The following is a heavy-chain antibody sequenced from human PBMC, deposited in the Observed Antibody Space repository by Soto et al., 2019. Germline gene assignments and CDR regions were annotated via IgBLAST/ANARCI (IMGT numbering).Heavy chain of an antibody. J-gene: IGHJ5*01. D-gene: IGHD2-2*01. CDR2: ISSSTSYV. V-gene: IGHV3-21*01. CDR1: GFTFSRYG. Sequence: EVQLVESGGGLVKPGGSLRLSCAASGFTFSRYGMNWVRQAPGKGLEWVSSISSSTSYVYYADSVKGRFSVSRDNGKKNFYLEIYALRTGDTAGYCCARDPAEGPVGNRFESLGQGTLVTVSS. CDR3: ARDPAEGPVGNRFES.